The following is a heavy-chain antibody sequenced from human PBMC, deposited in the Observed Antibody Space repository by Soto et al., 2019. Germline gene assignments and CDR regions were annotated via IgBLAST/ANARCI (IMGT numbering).Heavy chain of an antibody. Sequence: QVQLVQSGAEVKKPGASVKVSCKASGYTFTSYGISWVRQAPGQGLEWMGWISAYNGNTNYAQKLQGRVTMTTDTATSIAYMELRSLRSDDTAVYYCARTTYYYDSSGPGYGMDVWGQGTTVTVSS. CDR3: ARTTYYYDSSGPGYGMDV. D-gene: IGHD3-22*01. CDR2: ISAYNGNT. V-gene: IGHV1-18*01. CDR1: GYTFTSYG. J-gene: IGHJ6*02.